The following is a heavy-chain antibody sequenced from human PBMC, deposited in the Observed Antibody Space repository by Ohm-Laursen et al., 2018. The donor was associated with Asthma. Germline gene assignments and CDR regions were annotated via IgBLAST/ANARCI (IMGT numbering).Heavy chain of an antibody. CDR2: ISSSSSYI. CDR3: ARAHRYGSGSYYNDY. V-gene: IGHV3-21*01. Sequence: SLRLSCTASGFTFSSYSMNWVHQAPGKGLEWVSSISSSSSYIYYADSVKGRFTISRDNAKNSLYLQMNSLRSEDTAVYYCARAHRYGSGSYYNDYWGQGTLVTVSS. CDR1: GFTFSSYS. J-gene: IGHJ4*02. D-gene: IGHD3-10*01.